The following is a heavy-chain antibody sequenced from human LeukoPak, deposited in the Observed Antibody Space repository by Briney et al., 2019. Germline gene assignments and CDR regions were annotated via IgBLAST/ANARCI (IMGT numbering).Heavy chain of an antibody. V-gene: IGHV1-18*01. CDR2: ISAKNGNT. J-gene: IGHJ3*02. CDR1: GYTFTSYG. Sequence: ASVKVPCKASGYTFTSYGISWVRQAPGQGLEWMGRISAKNGNTKYAQKFQGRVTMTTDTSTTTAYMELRSLTSDDTAVYYCARDPGYYDSSGYYYFDAFDIWGQGTMVTVSS. CDR3: ARDPGYYDSSGYYYFDAFDI. D-gene: IGHD3-22*01.